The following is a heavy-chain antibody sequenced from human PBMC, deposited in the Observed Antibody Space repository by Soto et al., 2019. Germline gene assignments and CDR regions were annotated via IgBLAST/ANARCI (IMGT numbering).Heavy chain of an antibody. J-gene: IGHJ4*02. Sequence: GGSLRLSCAASGFTFDEYAMHWVRQAPGKGLEWVSGISWNSGVIDYADSVKGRFTISRDNAKSSLHLQMNSLRAEDTALYYYVKDHGDYVFDYWGQGTLVTVSS. CDR2: ISWNSGVI. D-gene: IGHD4-17*01. V-gene: IGHV3-9*01. CDR1: GFTFDEYA. CDR3: VKDHGDYVFDY.